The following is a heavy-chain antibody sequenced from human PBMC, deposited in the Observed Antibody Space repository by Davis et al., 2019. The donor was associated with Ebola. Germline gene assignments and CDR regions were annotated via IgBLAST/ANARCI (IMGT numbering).Heavy chain of an antibody. D-gene: IGHD2-2*01. CDR2: IWYDGSRE. CDR1: GFSFNTYG. Sequence: GESLKISCAASGFSFNTYGMHWVRQAPGKGLEWLAVIWYDGSREYIAESMKGRFTISRDNSRNTLFLQVNSLRVEDTAVYYCARDRHFLVPSANDMDVWGNGTAVTVSS. V-gene: IGHV3-33*01. CDR3: ARDRHFLVPSANDMDV. J-gene: IGHJ6*03.